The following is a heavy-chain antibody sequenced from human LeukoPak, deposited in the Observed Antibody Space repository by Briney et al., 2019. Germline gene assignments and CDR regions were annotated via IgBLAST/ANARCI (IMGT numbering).Heavy chain of an antibody. V-gene: IGHV4-34*01. J-gene: IGHJ3*02. CDR3: ARPAKQRWDILTGYMGAFDI. CDR2: INHSGST. D-gene: IGHD3-9*01. CDR1: GGSFSGYY. Sequence: SETLSLTCAVYGGSFSGYYWSWIRQPPGKGLEWIGEINHSGSTNYNPSLKSRVTISVDMSKNQFSLKLSSVTAADTAVYYCARPAKQRWDILTGYMGAFDIWGQGTMVTVSS.